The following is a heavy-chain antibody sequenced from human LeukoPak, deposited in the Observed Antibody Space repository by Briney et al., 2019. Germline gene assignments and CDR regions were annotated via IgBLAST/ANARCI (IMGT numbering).Heavy chain of an antibody. CDR3: ARGPGYSSSWSDAFDI. J-gene: IGHJ3*02. Sequence: ASVKVSCKASEYTFTGYYIHWVRQAPGQGLEWMGWIDPNTGDSNYVQKFQGRVTMTRDTSISTDYMELSRLRSEDTAVYYCARGPGYSSSWSDAFDIWGQGTMVTVSS. D-gene: IGHD6-13*01. CDR2: IDPNTGDS. V-gene: IGHV1-2*02. CDR1: EYTFTGYY.